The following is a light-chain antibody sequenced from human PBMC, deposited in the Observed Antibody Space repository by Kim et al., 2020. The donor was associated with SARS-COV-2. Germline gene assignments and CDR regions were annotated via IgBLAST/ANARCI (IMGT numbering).Light chain of an antibody. J-gene: IGLJ2*01. CDR1: SLRRYY. Sequence: VSLGQTVRITCRGDSLRRYYATWYQKRPGQAPVLVIYGKNNRPSGIPDRFSGSSSGNTASLTITGAQAEDEADYYCKSRGTSGNVVFGGGTQLTVL. V-gene: IGLV3-19*01. CDR2: GKN. CDR3: KSRGTSGNVV.